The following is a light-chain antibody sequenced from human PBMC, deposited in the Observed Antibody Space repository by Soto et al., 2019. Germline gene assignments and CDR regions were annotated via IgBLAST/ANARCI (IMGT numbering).Light chain of an antibody. V-gene: IGKV3-15*01. Sequence: EVVVTQSPATLSLAPEQRATVYSTPSQSVISNLAWYQQILGQAPRLLISGASTRATGIPARFTGSGSGTEFTLTISSLQSEDFAVYSCKQYNNWPHSFGQGTKVDIK. CDR2: GAS. CDR1: QSVISN. CDR3: KQYNNWPHS. J-gene: IGKJ2*01.